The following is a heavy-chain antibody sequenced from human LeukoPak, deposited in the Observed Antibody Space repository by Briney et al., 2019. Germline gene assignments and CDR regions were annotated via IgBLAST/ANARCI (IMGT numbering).Heavy chain of an antibody. CDR3: ASRNGAYFDY. D-gene: IGHD5-24*01. V-gene: IGHV4-34*01. Sequence: PSETLSLTCAVYGGSFSGYYWSWIRQPPGKGLEWIGEINHSGSTNYNPSLKSRVTISVDTSKNQFSLKLSSVTAADTAVYYCASRNGAYFDYWGQGSPVTVSS. CDR2: INHSGST. CDR1: GGSFSGYY. J-gene: IGHJ4*02.